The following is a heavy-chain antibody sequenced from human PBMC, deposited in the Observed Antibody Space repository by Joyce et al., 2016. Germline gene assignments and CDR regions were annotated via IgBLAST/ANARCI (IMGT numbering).Heavy chain of an antibody. CDR3: AKAGRPVAADYFDY. D-gene: IGHD6-19*01. CDR1: GFTFTSHA. V-gene: IGHV3-23*01. Sequence: EVQLLESGGGLVQPGGSLRLSCAASGFTFTSHAMTWARQAPGKGLEWVSASSGGGVSTYYRDSGKGRFTISRDNAKNMLYREVNSLRAEDTAVYYCAKAGRPVAADYFDYWGQGTLVTVSS. CDR2: SSGGGVST. J-gene: IGHJ4*02.